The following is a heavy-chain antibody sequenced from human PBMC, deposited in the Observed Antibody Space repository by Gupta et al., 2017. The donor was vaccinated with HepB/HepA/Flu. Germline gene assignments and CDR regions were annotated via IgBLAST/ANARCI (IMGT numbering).Heavy chain of an antibody. CDR1: GGSFSGYY. Sequence: QVQLQQWGAGLLKPSETLSLTCAVYGGSFSGYYWSWIRQPPGKGLEWIGEINHSGSTNYNPSLKSRVTISVDTSKNQFSLKLSSVTAADTAVYYCARAIRGGTFDYWGQGTLVTVSS. CDR2: INHSGST. V-gene: IGHV4-34*01. CDR3: ARAIRGGTFDY. J-gene: IGHJ4*02. D-gene: IGHD1-1*01.